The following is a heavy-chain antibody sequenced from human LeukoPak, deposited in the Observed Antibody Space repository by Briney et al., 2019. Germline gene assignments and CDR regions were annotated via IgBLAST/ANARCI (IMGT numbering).Heavy chain of an antibody. CDR2: ISGSGLMT. CDR1: GFTFSDYA. D-gene: IGHD1-26*01. Sequence: GGSLRLSCAASGFTFSDYAMTWVRQAPGKGLEWVATISGSGLMTYYADSVKGRFTVSGDNSKNTLYLQMSSLTAADTAVYYCAKDRSTGTYYTFDHWGQGTLVTVSS. CDR3: AKDRSTGTYYTFDH. J-gene: IGHJ4*02. V-gene: IGHV3-23*01.